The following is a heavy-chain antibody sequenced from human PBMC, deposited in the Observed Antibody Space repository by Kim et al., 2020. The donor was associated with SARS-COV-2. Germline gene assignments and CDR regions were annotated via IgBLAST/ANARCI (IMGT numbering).Heavy chain of an antibody. CDR1: GFTFSSYG. V-gene: IGHV3-30*03. J-gene: IGHJ4*02. CDR2: ISYDGSNK. Sequence: GGSLRLSCAASGFTFSSYGMHWVRQAPGKGLEWVAVISYDGSNKYYADXXKXXXTISTCNXXNTLYLXMNSLRAEDTAVYXXXNPPRAFMITFGGVXPLPFDYXXXGTXXXVSS. D-gene: IGHD3-16*01. CDR3: XNPPRAFMITFGGVXPLPFDY.